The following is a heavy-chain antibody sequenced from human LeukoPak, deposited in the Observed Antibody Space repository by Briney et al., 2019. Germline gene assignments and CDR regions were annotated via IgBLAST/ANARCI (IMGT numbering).Heavy chain of an antibody. CDR1: GFNFGAYT. D-gene: IGHD2-8*02. V-gene: IGHV3-21*01. CDR2: IFSRSESR. Sequence: GGSLRLSCAASGFNFGAYTINWVRQAPGKGLEWVSCIFSRSESRLYADSVKGRFTISRDNAKNSLYLQTDSLRAEDTAVYYCARDFFQSTESRPFDYWGQGTLVTVSS. CDR3: ARDFFQSTESRPFDY. J-gene: IGHJ4*02.